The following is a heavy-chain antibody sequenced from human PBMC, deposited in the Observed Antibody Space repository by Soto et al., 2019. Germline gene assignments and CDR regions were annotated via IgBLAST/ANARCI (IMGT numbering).Heavy chain of an antibody. V-gene: IGHV1-2*04. CDR2: INPNSGGT. Sequence: ASVKVSCKASGYTFTGYYMHWVRQAPGQGLEWMGWINPNSGGTNYAQKFQGWVTMTRDTSISTAYMELSRLRSDDTAVYYCARGGINYGDYRSMDVWGKGTTVTVSS. CDR1: GYTFTGYY. CDR3: ARGGINYGDYRSMDV. D-gene: IGHD4-17*01. J-gene: IGHJ6*03.